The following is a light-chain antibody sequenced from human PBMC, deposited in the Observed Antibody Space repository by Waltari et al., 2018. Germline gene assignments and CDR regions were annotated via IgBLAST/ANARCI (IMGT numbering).Light chain of an antibody. CDR1: SSDVGSYNL. Sequence: QSALTQPASVPGSPGQSITISCTGTSSDVGSYNLVSWYQQHPGKAPKLMIYEGSKRPSGVSNRFSGSKSGNTASLTISGLQAEDEADYYCCSYAGGSTYVFGTGTKVTVL. V-gene: IGLV2-23*01. J-gene: IGLJ1*01. CDR3: CSYAGGSTYV. CDR2: EGS.